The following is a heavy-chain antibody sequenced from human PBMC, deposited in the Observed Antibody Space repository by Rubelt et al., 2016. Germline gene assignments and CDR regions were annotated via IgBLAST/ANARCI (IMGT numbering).Heavy chain of an antibody. V-gene: IGHV1-3*01. CDR2: INAGNGNT. D-gene: IGHD2-8*01. CDR1: GYTFTSYA. CDR3: ARAQRIRLLMVYAPTFDY. Sequence: QVQLVQSGAEVKKPGASVKVSCKASGYTFTSYAMHWVRQAPGQRLEWMGWINAGNGNTKYSQKFQVRVPMTRDTSASTAYMELSSLRSEDTAVYYCARAQRIRLLMVYAPTFDYWGQGTLVTVSS. J-gene: IGHJ4*02.